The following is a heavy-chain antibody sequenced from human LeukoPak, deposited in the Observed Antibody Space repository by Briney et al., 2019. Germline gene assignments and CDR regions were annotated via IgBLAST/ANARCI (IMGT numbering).Heavy chain of an antibody. CDR3: ARALRDTGAFDI. D-gene: IGHD1-14*01. CDR1: GFTFSSYD. CDR2: IGTAGDT. Sequence: PGGSLILSCAASGFTFSSYDMHWVRQATGKGLEWVSAIGTAGDTYYPGSVKGRFTISRENAKNSLYLQMNSLRAGDTAVYYCARALRDTGAFDIWGQGTMVTVSS. J-gene: IGHJ3*02. V-gene: IGHV3-13*01.